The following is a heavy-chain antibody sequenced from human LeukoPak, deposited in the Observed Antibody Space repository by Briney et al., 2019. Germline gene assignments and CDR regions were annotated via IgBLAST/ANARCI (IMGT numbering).Heavy chain of an antibody. J-gene: IGHJ4*02. Sequence: GGSLRLSCAASGFTLSGSDMLWVRQASGKGLEWVGRFRSKAYTDATTYTASVKGRFTISRDDSRNTADLQVNNLKMEDTAVYYCLAEGGYWGQGTLVTVSS. CDR1: GFTLSGSD. CDR3: LAEGGY. V-gene: IGHV3-73*01. CDR2: FRSKAYTDAT. D-gene: IGHD3-16*01.